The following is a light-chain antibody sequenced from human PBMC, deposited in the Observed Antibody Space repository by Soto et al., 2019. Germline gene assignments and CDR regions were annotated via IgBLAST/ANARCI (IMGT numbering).Light chain of an antibody. CDR2: GAS. J-gene: IGKJ3*01. CDR1: QSVSNNY. Sequence: EIVFTQSPGTLSLSPGERAILSCRASQSVSNNYLAWYQQKPGQAPKILIYGASNRATGIPDRFSGSGSGTDFTLAISRLETEDFAVYYCQHYGSSPPFTFGPGTKVDI. V-gene: IGKV3-20*01. CDR3: QHYGSSPPFT.